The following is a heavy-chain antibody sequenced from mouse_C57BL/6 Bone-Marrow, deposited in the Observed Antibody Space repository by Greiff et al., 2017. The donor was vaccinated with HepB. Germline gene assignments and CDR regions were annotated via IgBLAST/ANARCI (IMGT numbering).Heavy chain of an antibody. CDR2: IHPNSGST. V-gene: IGHV1-64*01. J-gene: IGHJ2*01. CDR3: AREVYSNPFYFDY. CDR1: GYTFTSYW. D-gene: IGHD2-5*01. Sequence: QVQLQQPGAELVKPGASVKLSCKASGYTFTSYWMHWVKQRPGQGLEWIGMIHPNSGSTNYNEKFKSKATMNVDKSTSTAYMQLSSLTSDDSAVYYCAREVYSNPFYFDYWGQGTTLTVSS.